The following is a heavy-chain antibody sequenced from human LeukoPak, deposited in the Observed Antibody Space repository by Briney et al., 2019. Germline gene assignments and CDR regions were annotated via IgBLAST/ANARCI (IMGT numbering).Heavy chain of an antibody. Sequence: GGSLRLSCAASGFTFSSYAMSWVRQAPGKGLEWVSAISGSGGSTYYADSVKRRFTISRDNYKNTLYLQMNSLRAEDTAVYYCAKDTSHSSSWYGNRFDPWGQGTLVTVSS. J-gene: IGHJ5*02. CDR3: AKDTSHSSSWYGNRFDP. CDR1: GFTFSSYA. V-gene: IGHV3-23*01. D-gene: IGHD6-13*01. CDR2: ISGSGGST.